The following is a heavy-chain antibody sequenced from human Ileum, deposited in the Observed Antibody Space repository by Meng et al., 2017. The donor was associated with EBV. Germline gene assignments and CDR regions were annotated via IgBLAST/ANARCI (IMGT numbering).Heavy chain of an antibody. J-gene: IGHJ4*02. CDR2: IIGTGDKT. CDR1: GFTFSGFW. CDR3: AKDSGNYYMDY. Sequence: EVQLVESGGGVLQQGGALRVSCAASGFTFSGFWMYWVRQDPGKGLVWVSRIIGTGDKTTYADSVKGRFTISRDNAKNTLYLQMNSLRAEDTAVYYCAKDSGNYYMDYWGQGTLVTVSS. D-gene: IGHD1-26*01. V-gene: IGHV3-74*01.